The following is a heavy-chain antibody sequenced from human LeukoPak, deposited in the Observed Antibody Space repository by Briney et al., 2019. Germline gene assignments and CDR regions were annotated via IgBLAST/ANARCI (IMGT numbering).Heavy chain of an antibody. J-gene: IGHJ4*02. V-gene: IGHV1-46*01. Sequence: ASVKISCKASGYTFTSYYMHWVRQAPGQGLEWMGIINPSGGSTSYAQKFQGRVTMTRDTSTSTVYMELSSLRSEDTAVYYCARERYSSSGGGYFDYWGQGTLVTVSS. CDR2: INPSGGST. CDR3: ARERYSSSGGGYFDY. CDR1: GYTFTSYY. D-gene: IGHD6-13*01.